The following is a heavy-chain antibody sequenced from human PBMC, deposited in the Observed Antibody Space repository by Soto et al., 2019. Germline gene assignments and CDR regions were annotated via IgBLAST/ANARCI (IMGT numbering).Heavy chain of an antibody. D-gene: IGHD3-22*01. J-gene: IGHJ4*02. V-gene: IGHV4-39*01. CDR2: IYYSGST. CDR1: GGSITSSSYY. CDR3: MLGSGWKDFDY. Sequence: QLQLQESGPGLVKPSETLSLTCTVSGGSITSSSYYWGWIRQPPGKGLEWIGNIYYSGSTYYNPFSKRRVNISVDTSKNQFSLKLSSVTVADTAVYYCMLGSGWKDFDYWGQGTLVTVSS.